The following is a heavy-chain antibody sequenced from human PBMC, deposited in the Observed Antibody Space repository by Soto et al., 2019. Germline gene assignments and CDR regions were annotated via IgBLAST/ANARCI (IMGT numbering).Heavy chain of an antibody. V-gene: IGHV3-15*07. CDR3: TIEKGY. CDR1: GFTFTNAW. Sequence: EVQLVEYGGGLVKPGESLRLSCAASGFTFTNAWMNWVRQAPGKGLEWVGRIRSKTDGGTPDYAAPVKGRFTNSRDDSKNTLYVQMNSLKTEDTAIYYCTIEKGYWGQGTLVTVSS. J-gene: IGHJ4*02. CDR2: IRSKTDGGTP.